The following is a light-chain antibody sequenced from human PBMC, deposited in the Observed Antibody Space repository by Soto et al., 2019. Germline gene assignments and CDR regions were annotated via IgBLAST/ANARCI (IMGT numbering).Light chain of an antibody. V-gene: IGKV3D-20*02. CDR3: QQRTNWPPIT. Sequence: ALPQYPGTLSWSAGERAPLSCRARQSVSSSYLAWYQQNPGQAPRLLIYCASSRATGIPDRFSGSGSGTDFTLTISSLEPDDFAVYYCQQRTNWPPITFGQGTRLEIK. J-gene: IGKJ5*01. CDR1: QSVSSSY. CDR2: CAS.